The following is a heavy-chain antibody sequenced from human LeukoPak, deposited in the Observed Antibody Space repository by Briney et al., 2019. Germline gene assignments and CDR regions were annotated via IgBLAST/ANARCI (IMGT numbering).Heavy chain of an antibody. CDR1: GYSISSGYY. J-gene: IGHJ4*02. Sequence: PSETLSLTCAVSGYSISSGYYWGWIRQPPGKGLEWIGSTYHSGSTYYNPSLKSRVTISVDTSKNQFSLKLSSVTAADTAVYYCARSYLPTYYDFWSGYYLTFDYWGQGTLVTVSS. CDR2: TYHSGST. D-gene: IGHD3-3*01. CDR3: ARSYLPTYYDFWSGYYLTFDY. V-gene: IGHV4-38-2*01.